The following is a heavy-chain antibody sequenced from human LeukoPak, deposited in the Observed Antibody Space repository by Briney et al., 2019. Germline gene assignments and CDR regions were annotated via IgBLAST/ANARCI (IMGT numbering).Heavy chain of an antibody. CDR3: AKESLYGSGSYLDY. CDR1: GFTFSSYG. V-gene: IGHV3-30*18. D-gene: IGHD3-10*01. J-gene: IGHJ4*02. CDR2: IPYDGSNK. Sequence: GGSLRLSCAASGFTFSSYGMHWVRQAPGKGLEWVAVIPYDGSNKYYVDSVKGRFTISRDNSKNTLYLQMNSLRAEDTAVYYCAKESLYGSGSYLDYWGQGTLVTVSS.